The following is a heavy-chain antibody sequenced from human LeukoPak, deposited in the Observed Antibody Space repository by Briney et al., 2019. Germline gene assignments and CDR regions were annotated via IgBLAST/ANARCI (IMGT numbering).Heavy chain of an antibody. V-gene: IGHV1-8*01. Sequence: ASVKVSCKASGYTFTSYDINWVRQATGQGLEWMGSMNPNSGNTGYAQKFQGRVTMTRNTSISTAYMELSSLRSEDTAVYYCARGSSNSGSYWGSGYWGQRTLVTVSS. D-gene: IGHD1-26*01. CDR1: GYTFTSYD. CDR3: ARGSSNSGSYWGSGY. CDR2: MNPNSGNT. J-gene: IGHJ4*02.